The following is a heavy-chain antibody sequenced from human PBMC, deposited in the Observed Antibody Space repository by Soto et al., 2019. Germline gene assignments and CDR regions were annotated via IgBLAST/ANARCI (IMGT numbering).Heavy chain of an antibody. CDR1: GYTFTSYY. V-gene: IGHV1-46*01. D-gene: IGHD2-21*02. J-gene: IGHJ4*02. CDR2: INPSGGST. Sequence: GASVKVSCKASGYTFTSYYMHWVRQAPGQGLEWMGIINPSGGSTSYAQKFQGRVTMTRDPSTSTLYMEMSSLRSEDTAVYYCARLLVPYCGGDCYSGFDYWGQGTLVTVPQ. CDR3: ARLLVPYCGGDCYSGFDY.